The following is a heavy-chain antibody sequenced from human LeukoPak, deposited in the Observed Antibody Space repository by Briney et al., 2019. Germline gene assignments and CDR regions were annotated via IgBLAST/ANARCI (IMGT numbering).Heavy chain of an antibody. D-gene: IGHD5-18*01. Sequence: ASVKVSCKTSGYTFSSYTITWVRQAPGQGLQWMGWIDTNTGNPTYAQGFTGRYVFSLDTSVSTAYLQISGLTADDTAVYFCGRDPRLGIRGYTYGYIEYWGQGTLVTVSS. V-gene: IGHV7-4-1*02. J-gene: IGHJ4*02. CDR2: IDTNTGNP. CDR1: GYTFSSYT. CDR3: GRDPRLGIRGYTYGYIEY.